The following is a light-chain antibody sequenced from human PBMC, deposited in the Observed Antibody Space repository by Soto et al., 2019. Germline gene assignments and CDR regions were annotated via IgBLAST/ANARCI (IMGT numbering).Light chain of an antibody. V-gene: IGKV3-20*01. CDR2: GAS. CDR1: QSVSSSY. Sequence: EIVLTQSPDTLSLSPGESDTLSCRASQSVSSSYLAWYQQKPGRAPRLLIYGASNRATGIPDRFSGSGSGTDFTLTISRLEPEDFAVFYCQQYDGSITFGQGTRLEIE. J-gene: IGKJ5*01. CDR3: QQYDGSIT.